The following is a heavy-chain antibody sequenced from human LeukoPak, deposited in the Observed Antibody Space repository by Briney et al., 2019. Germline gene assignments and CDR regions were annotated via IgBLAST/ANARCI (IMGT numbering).Heavy chain of an antibody. V-gene: IGHV3-23*01. Sequence: PGGSLRLSCSGSGFIFSLYSMHWVRQAPGKGLEWVSAISGSGGSTYYADSVKGRFTISRDNAKNSLYLQMNSLRAEDTAVYYCARDSYYYDSSGSKGFDYWGQGTLVTVSS. D-gene: IGHD3-22*01. CDR3: ARDSYYYDSSGSKGFDY. J-gene: IGHJ4*02. CDR2: ISGSGGST. CDR1: GFIFSLYS.